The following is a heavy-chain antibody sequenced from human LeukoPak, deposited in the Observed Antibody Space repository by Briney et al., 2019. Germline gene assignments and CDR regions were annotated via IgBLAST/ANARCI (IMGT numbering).Heavy chain of an antibody. J-gene: IGHJ3*02. D-gene: IGHD2-2*01. CDR2: INPSGGST. V-gene: IGHV1-46*01. CDR1: GYTFTSYY. CDR3: ARVVPAAIRGMAFDI. Sequence: ASVKVSCKASGYTFTSYYMHWVRQAPGQGLEWMGIINPSGGSTSYAQKFQGRVTMTRDMSTSTVYMELSSLRSEDTAVYYCARVVPAAIRGMAFDIWGQGTMVTVSS.